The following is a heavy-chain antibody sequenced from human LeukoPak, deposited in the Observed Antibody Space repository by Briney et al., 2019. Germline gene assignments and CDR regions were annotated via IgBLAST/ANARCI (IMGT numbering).Heavy chain of an antibody. V-gene: IGHV1-8*01. J-gene: IGHJ6*02. D-gene: IGHD3-3*01. CDR2: INPKTGDT. CDR3: AKGAIFGVTPRGYGMDV. Sequence: ASLKVSCKASGYTFTIFDINWVRQAPGQGLEWVGWINPKTGDTDYAQNFQGRVTMTRDTSIGTAYMELNSLRSEDTAVYYCAKGAIFGVTPRGYGMDVWGQGTSVTVSS. CDR1: GYTFTIFD.